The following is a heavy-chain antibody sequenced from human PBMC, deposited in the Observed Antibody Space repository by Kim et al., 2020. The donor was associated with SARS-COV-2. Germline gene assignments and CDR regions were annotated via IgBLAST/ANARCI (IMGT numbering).Heavy chain of an antibody. CDR2: IYHNGST. Sequence: SETLSLTCSVSSGSVNRGTFYWSWLRQPPGKGLEWIGYIYHNGSTNYNPSLKSRVTISIDTSKNQFSQKLTSVTAADTAVYYCARSLYYGSESFYFDSWGPGTLEAASS. V-gene: IGHV4-61*01. J-gene: IGHJ4*02. CDR3: ARSLYYGSESFYFDS. D-gene: IGHD3-10*01. CDR1: SGSVNRGTFY.